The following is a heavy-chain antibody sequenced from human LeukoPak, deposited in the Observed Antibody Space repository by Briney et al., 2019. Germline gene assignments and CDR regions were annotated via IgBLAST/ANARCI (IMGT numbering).Heavy chain of an antibody. D-gene: IGHD5-12*01. J-gene: IGHJ6*03. V-gene: IGHV4-39*01. CDR2: IYYSGTT. Sequence: SETLSLTCTVSGGSISSSGYYWGWIRQPPGKGLEWIGIIYYSGTTYYNPSLKSRVTISIDTSMNQFSLKLSSVTAADTAVYYCARLIFSPGSGYDSYYYYYYMDVWGKGTTVTVSS. CDR3: ARLIFSPGSGYDSYYYYYYMDV. CDR1: GGSISSSGYY.